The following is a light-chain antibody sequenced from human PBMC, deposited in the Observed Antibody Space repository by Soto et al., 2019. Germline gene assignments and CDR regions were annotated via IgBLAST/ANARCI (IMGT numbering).Light chain of an antibody. J-gene: IGKJ4*01. V-gene: IGKV1-17*02. CDR2: AAS. Sequence: DIQMTQSPSTLSAAVGDRVTITCLASQSISSYLNWYQQKPGKAPKLLIYAASSLQSGVPSRFSGSGSGTEFSLTISNLQPEDFATYYCQHLNSYPLTFGGGTKVDI. CDR1: QSISSY. CDR3: QHLNSYPLT.